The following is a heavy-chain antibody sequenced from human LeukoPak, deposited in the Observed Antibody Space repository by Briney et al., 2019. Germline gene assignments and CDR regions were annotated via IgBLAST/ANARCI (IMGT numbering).Heavy chain of an antibody. V-gene: IGHV3-30*18. CDR2: ISYDGSNK. CDR1: GFTISSYG. D-gene: IGHD1-26*01. CDR3: AKSQDGGRLFHFDY. Sequence: GGSLRLSCAASGFTISSYGMHWVRQAPGKGLEWVAVISYDGSNKYYADSVKGRFTISRDNSKNTLYLQMNSLRAEDTAVYFCAKSQDGGRLFHFDYWGQGTLVTVSS. J-gene: IGHJ4*02.